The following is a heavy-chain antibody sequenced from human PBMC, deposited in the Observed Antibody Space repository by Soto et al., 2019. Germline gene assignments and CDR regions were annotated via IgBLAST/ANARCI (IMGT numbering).Heavy chain of an antibody. V-gene: IGHV3-23*01. CDR1: GFTFINYA. Sequence: WGSLRLSCVASGFTFINYAMNCFRQGPGKGLEWVSGISGSADNTFYADSVKGRFTISRDNSKSTVYLQMISLRAEDTALYYCAKDSDTKRGPDYWGQGTLVTVSS. CDR3: AKDSDTKRGPDY. J-gene: IGHJ4*02. CDR2: ISGSADNT. D-gene: IGHD3-10*01.